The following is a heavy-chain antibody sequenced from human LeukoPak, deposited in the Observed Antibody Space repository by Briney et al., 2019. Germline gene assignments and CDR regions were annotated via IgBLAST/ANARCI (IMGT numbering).Heavy chain of an antibody. Sequence: SETLSLTCAIYGGSFSDYPWTWIRQPPGKGLEWIGQIKHGGGTKYNPSLNSRVTMSLDTSKNQFSLKMTSVTAADTATSYCARGAPGYWGQGTLVTVFS. CDR1: GGSFSDYP. CDR3: ARGAPGY. V-gene: IGHV4-34*01. J-gene: IGHJ4*02. CDR2: IKHGGGT.